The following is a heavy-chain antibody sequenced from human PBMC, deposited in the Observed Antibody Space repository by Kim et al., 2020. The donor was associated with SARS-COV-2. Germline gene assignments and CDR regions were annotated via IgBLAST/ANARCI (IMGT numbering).Heavy chain of an antibody. V-gene: IGHV4-31*02. D-gene: IGHD3-10*01. CDR3: ARAEGPFRYYFDY. J-gene: IGHJ4*02. Sequence: YNPALKSRVTISVDTSKNQFSLKLSSVTAADTAVYYCARAEGPFRYYFDYWGQGTLVTVSS.